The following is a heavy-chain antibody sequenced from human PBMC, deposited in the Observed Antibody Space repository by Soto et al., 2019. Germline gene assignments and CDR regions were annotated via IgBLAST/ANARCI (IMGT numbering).Heavy chain of an antibody. V-gene: IGHV3-30-3*01. CDR2: ISYDGSNK. D-gene: IGHD3-10*01. CDR1: GFTFSSYA. CDR3: ARDRVRGSFADGDYYGMDV. J-gene: IGHJ6*02. Sequence: PGGSLRLSCAASGFTFSSYAMHWVRQAPGKGLERVAVISYDGSNKYYADSVKGRFTISRDNSKNTLYLQMNSLRAEDTAVHYCARDRVRGSFADGDYYGMDVWGQGTTVTVSS.